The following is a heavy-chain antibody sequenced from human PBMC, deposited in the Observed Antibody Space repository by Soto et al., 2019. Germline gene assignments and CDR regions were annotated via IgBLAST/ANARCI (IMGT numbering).Heavy chain of an antibody. CDR1: GGTFSSYA. V-gene: IGHV1-69*12. Sequence: QVQLVQSGAEVKKPGSSVKVSCKASGGTFSSYAISWVRQAPGQGLEWMGGIIPIFGTANYAQKFQGRVTITADESTSTAYMELSSLRSEDTAVYYCARVVVLVPGFPYYYGMDVWGQGTTVTVSS. CDR2: IIPIFGTA. D-gene: IGHD2-2*01. CDR3: ARVVVLVPGFPYYYGMDV. J-gene: IGHJ6*02.